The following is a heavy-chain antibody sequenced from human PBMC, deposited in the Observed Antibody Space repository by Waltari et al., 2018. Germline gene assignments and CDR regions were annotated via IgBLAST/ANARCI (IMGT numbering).Heavy chain of an antibody. D-gene: IGHD2-2*02. J-gene: IGHJ5*02. V-gene: IGHV1-69*12. Sequence: QVQLVQSGAEVKKPGSSVKVSCKASGGTFSSYAISWVRQAPGQGLEWMGGIIPIFGTANYAQKFQGRVTITADESTSTAYMELSSLRSEDTAVYYCARSKDNIVVVPAAIGWFDPWGQGTLVTVSS. CDR1: GGTFSSYA. CDR3: ARSKDNIVVVPAAIGWFDP. CDR2: IIPIFGTA.